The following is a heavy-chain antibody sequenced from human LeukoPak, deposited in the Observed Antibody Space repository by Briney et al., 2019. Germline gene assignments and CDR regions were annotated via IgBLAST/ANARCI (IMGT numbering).Heavy chain of an antibody. V-gene: IGHV3-48*01. CDR2: ITSSGSTI. Sequence: GGSLRLSCAASGFTFSSYAMNWVRQAPGKGLEWLSYITSSGSTIHSADSVRGRFTFSRDNAKNSLYLQMNSLRAEDTAVYYCARGSRSSMTYYFDYWGQGTLVTVSS. CDR3: ARGSRSSMTYYFDY. CDR1: GFTFSSYA. J-gene: IGHJ4*02. D-gene: IGHD2-2*01.